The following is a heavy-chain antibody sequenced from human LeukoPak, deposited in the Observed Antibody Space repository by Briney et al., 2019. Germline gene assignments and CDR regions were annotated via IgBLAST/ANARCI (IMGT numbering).Heavy chain of an antibody. V-gene: IGHV4-59*01. D-gene: IGHD2-15*01. CDR2: FYYSGST. CDR3: ARAPPVVVVAATPTSYWYFDL. CDR1: GGSISSYY. J-gene: IGHJ2*01. Sequence: PSETLSLTCNVSGGSISSYYWSWIRQPPGTGLEGIGYFYYSGSTNYNPSLKSRVTISVDTSKNQFSLKLSSVTAADPAVYYCARAPPVVVVAATPTSYWYFDLWGRGTLVTVSS.